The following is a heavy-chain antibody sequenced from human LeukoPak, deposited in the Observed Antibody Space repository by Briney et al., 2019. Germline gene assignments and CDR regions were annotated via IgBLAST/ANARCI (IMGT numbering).Heavy chain of an antibody. D-gene: IGHD3-10*01. Sequence: ASVTVSCKASGYTFTSYGISWVRQAPGQGLEWMGWISANDGNTDYPQKLQGRVTMTTDTSTSTAYMELRSLRSDDTAVYYCAREPHVTREGYWGQGTLVTVSS. CDR1: GYTFTSYG. J-gene: IGHJ4*02. CDR3: AREPHVTREGY. CDR2: ISANDGNT. V-gene: IGHV1-18*01.